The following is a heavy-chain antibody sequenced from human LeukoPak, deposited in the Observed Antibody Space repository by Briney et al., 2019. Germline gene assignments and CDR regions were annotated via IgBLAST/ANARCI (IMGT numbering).Heavy chain of an antibody. CDR3: ARGGGLDV. J-gene: IGHJ6*02. Sequence: GGPLRLSCAASGFTFSSYSMNWVRQAPGKGLEWVASINHNGNVNYYVDSVKGRFTISRDNAKNSLYLQMSNLRAEDTAVYFCARGGGLDVWGQGATVTVSS. CDR2: INHNGNVN. D-gene: IGHD3-16*01. CDR1: GFTFSSYS. V-gene: IGHV3-7*03.